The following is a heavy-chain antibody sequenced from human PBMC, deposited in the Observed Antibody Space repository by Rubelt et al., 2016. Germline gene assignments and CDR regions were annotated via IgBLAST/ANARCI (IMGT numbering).Heavy chain of an antibody. CDR3: ARDAVESSRSWEGYIQH. D-gene: IGHD6-13*01. J-gene: IGHJ1*01. Sequence: ASGFTFSSYGMHWVRQAPGKGLEWVAVIWYDGSNKYYADSVKGRFTISRDNSKNTLYLQMNSLRAEDTAVYYCARDAVESSRSWEGYIQHWGQGTLVTVSS. CDR1: GFTFSSYG. CDR2: IWYDGSNK. V-gene: IGHV3-33*01.